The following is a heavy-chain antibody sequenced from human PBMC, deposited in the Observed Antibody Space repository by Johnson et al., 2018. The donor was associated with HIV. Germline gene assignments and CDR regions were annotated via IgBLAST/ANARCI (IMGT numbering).Heavy chain of an antibody. CDR3: ASLGGLGGFDM. CDR2: ISSDGNDK. Sequence: VLLVESGGGVVQPWRSLRLSCVVSGFTFSTYPMHWVRQAPGKGLEWVAIISSDGNDKYYADSVKGRFTISRDNSNNTLYLQMNIVTREDTAIYYCASLGGLGGFDMWGQGTVVTVSS. J-gene: IGHJ3*02. D-gene: IGHD3/OR15-3a*01. CDR1: GFTFSTYP. V-gene: IGHV3-30*04.